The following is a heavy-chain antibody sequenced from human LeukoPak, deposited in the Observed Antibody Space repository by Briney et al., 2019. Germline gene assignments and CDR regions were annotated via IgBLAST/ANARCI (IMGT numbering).Heavy chain of an antibody. CDR2: IYYSGST. J-gene: IGHJ4*02. D-gene: IGHD3-9*01. V-gene: IGHV4-59*01. CDR3: ARGGIYYDILTGYYFDY. CDR1: GGSISSYY. Sequence: SETLSLTCTVSGGSISSYYWSWIRRPPGKGLEWIGYIYYSGSTNYNPSLKSRVTISVDTSKNQFSLKLSSVTAADTAVYYCARGGIYYDILTGYYFDYWGQGTLVTVSS.